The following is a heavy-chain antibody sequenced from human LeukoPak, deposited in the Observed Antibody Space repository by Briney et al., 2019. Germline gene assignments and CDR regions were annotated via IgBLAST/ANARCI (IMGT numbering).Heavy chain of an antibody. Sequence: GESLKISCKVSGYRFSSYWINWVRQLPGKGLEWMGVIYPGDSDTRYSPSFQGQVTISADKSISTAYLQWSSLKASDTAMYYCARHLSSGWYFDYWGQGTLVTVSS. CDR2: IYPGDSDT. V-gene: IGHV5-51*01. CDR3: ARHLSSGWYFDY. CDR1: GYRFSSYW. J-gene: IGHJ4*02. D-gene: IGHD3-22*01.